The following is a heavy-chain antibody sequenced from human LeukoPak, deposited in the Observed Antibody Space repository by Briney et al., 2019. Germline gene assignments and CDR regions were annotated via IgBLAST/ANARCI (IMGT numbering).Heavy chain of an antibody. CDR3: ARDLSDLLQNYRSTWYPADY. Sequence: GGSLRLSCAASGFTFSGYWMSWVRQAPGKGLVWVSRVNNDGSSTSYADSVKGRFTISRDNTKNTLYLQMNSLRAEDTAVYYCARDLSDLLQNYRSTWYPADYWGQGTLVTVSS. CDR2: VNNDGSST. CDR1: GFTFSGYW. D-gene: IGHD6-13*01. J-gene: IGHJ4*02. V-gene: IGHV3-74*01.